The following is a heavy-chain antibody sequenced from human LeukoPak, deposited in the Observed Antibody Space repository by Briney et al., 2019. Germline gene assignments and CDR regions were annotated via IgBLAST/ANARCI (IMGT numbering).Heavy chain of an antibody. V-gene: IGHV3-66*01. CDR2: IYSGAST. J-gene: IGHJ3*02. Sequence: GGSLRLSCAASGFTVSSNYMSWVRQAPGKGLEWVSLIYSGASTSYADSVKGRFTVSRDNSKNTLYLQMNSLRVEDTAVYYCARDEYFGSTGSDAFDIWGQGTMVTVSS. D-gene: IGHD3-22*01. CDR1: GFTVSSNY. CDR3: ARDEYFGSTGSDAFDI.